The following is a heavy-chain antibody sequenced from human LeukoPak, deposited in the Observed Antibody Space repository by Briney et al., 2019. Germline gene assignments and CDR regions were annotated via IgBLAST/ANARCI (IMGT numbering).Heavy chain of an antibody. CDR3: ANPSANWGGPSQYFTMDV. J-gene: IGHJ6*02. V-gene: IGHV3-23*01. Sequence: GGSLRLSCAVSGFTFSTYAMNWVRQAPGKGLEWGSVISGSGGSTYYADSVKGRFTISRDNSKNTLYLQMNSLTVEDTAVYYCANPSANWGGPSQYFTMDVWGRGTTVTVSS. CDR1: GFTFSTYA. D-gene: IGHD3-16*01. CDR2: ISGSGGST.